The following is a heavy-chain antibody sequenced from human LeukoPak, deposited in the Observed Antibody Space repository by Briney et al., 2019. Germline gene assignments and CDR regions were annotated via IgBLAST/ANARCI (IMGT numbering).Heavy chain of an antibody. J-gene: IGHJ4*02. CDR1: GYTFTSSY. CDR2: INLSGGST. D-gene: IGHD1-26*01. Sequence: GASVKVSCKASGYTFTSSYMHWVRQAPGHGLEWMGIINLSGGSTSYAQKFQGRVTMTRVTSTSTVYMELSSLRSEDTAVYYCATGGTDDYWGQGTLVTVSS. V-gene: IGHV1-46*03. CDR3: ATGGTDDY.